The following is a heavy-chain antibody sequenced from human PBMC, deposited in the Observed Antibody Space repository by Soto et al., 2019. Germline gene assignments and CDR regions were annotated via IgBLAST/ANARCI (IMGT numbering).Heavy chain of an antibody. D-gene: IGHD4-17*01. CDR3: ARGDGDYGRRLDP. Sequence: EVQLVESGGGLVQPGGSLRISCVAPGFTVSTNYVSWVRQGPGKGLEWVSIIYDGGSTYYADSVKGRFTISRDNSKNTVYLQMNSLRGVDTAVYYCARGDGDYGRRLDPWGQGTLVTVSS. CDR1: GFTVSTNY. V-gene: IGHV3-66*01. CDR2: IYDGGST. J-gene: IGHJ5*02.